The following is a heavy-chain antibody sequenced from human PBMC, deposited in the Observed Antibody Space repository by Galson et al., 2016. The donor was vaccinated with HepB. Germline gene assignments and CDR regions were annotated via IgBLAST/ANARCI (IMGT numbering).Heavy chain of an antibody. Sequence: SLRLSCAASGFTFSSYWIHWVHQAPGKGLEWVSRIGNDETTSVIGRLTISRDNAKNTLYLEMNSLRAEDTAVYYCARDGGLGTPFDCWGQGTLVTVSS. CDR3: ARDGGLGTPFDC. V-gene: IGHV3-74*01. CDR2: IGND. J-gene: IGHJ4*02. D-gene: IGHD1-7*01. CDR1: GFTFSSYW.